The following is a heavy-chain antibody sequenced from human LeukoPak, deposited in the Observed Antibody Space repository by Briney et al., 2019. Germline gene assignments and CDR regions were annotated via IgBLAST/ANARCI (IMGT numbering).Heavy chain of an antibody. J-gene: IGHJ4*02. CDR3: ALSSSSGGPFDY. CDR1: GVSISSGGYS. CDR2: IYYSRST. V-gene: IGHV4-31*03. Sequence: SETLSLTCTVPGVSISSGGYSWRCIRQPQGKGLEWTGYIYYSRSTYYNPSLKSRVTVSVDTSKNQFSLKLSSVTAADTAVYYCALSSSSGGPFDYWGQGTLVTVSS. D-gene: IGHD6-6*01.